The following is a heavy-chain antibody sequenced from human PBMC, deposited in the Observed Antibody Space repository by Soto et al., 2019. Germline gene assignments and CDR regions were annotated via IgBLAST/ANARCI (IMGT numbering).Heavy chain of an antibody. CDR2: ISAYNGNT. D-gene: IGHD2-21*02. J-gene: IGHJ2*01. Sequence: QVQLVQSGAEVKKPGASVKVSCKASGYTFTSYGISWVRQAPGQGLEWMGWISAYNGNTNYAQKLQGRVTMTTDTSTNTADMELRSLGSDDTAVYYCARAYCGGDCYFNWYFDLWGRGTLVTVSS. CDR3: ARAYCGGDCYFNWYFDL. V-gene: IGHV1-18*01. CDR1: GYTFTSYG.